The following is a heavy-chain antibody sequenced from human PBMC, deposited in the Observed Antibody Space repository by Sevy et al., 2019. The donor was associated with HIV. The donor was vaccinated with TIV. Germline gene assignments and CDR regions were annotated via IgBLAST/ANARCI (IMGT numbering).Heavy chain of an antibody. V-gene: IGHV1-2*02. CDR2: INPNSGGT. J-gene: IGHJ6*02. D-gene: IGHD2-2*01. CDR1: GYTFTGYY. Sequence: ASVKVSCKASGYTFTGYYMHWVRQAPGQGLEWMGWINPNSGGTNYAQKFQGRVTMTRDTSISTAYMELSRLRSDDTAVYYCAVVPPRRQAPRHYGMDVWGQGTTVTVSS. CDR3: AVVPPRRQAPRHYGMDV.